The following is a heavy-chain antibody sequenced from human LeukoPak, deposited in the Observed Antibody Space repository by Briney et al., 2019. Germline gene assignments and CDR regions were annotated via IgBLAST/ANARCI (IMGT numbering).Heavy chain of an antibody. CDR2: IHPNGGTK. J-gene: IGHJ4*02. V-gene: IGHV3-7*01. Sequence: GGSLRLSCAASGLTFRRYWMSWVRQAPGKGLEWVANIHPNGGTKNYVDSVKGRFTISRDNAANSLYLQMNSLRAEDTAVYYCASTFPYCSDGTCALGGQGTLVTVSS. CDR1: GLTFRRYW. CDR3: ASTFPYCSDGTCAL. D-gene: IGHD2-15*01.